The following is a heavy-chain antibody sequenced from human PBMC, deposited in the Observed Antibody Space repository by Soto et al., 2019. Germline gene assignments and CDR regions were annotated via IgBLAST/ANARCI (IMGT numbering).Heavy chain of an antibody. Sequence: PSETLSLTCAVYGGSFSGYYWSWIRQPPGKGLEWIGEINHSGSTNYNPSLKSRVTISVDTSKNQFSLKLSSVTAADTAVYYCASGGHCSGGSCPRGYWGQGTLVTVSS. CDR1: GGSFSGYY. V-gene: IGHV4-34*01. J-gene: IGHJ4*02. CDR3: ASGGHCSGGSCPRGY. D-gene: IGHD2-15*01. CDR2: INHSGST.